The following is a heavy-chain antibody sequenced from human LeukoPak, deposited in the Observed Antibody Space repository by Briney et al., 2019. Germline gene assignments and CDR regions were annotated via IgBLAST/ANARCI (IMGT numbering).Heavy chain of an antibody. CDR3: ARPFNEGYSSSWSYFDY. J-gene: IGHJ4*02. V-gene: IGHV3-21*01. D-gene: IGHD6-13*01. Sequence: KPGGSLRLSCAASGFTFSSYSMNWVRQAPGKGLEWVSSISSSSTYIYYADSVKGRFTISRDNAKNSLYLQMNSLRAEDTAVYYCARPFNEGYSSSWSYFDYWGQGTLVTVSS. CDR1: GFTFSSYS. CDR2: ISSSSTYI.